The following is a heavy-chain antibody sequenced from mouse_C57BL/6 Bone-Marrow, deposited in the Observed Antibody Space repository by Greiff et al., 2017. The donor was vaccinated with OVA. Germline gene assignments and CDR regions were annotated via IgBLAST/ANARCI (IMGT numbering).Heavy chain of an antibody. D-gene: IGHD1-1*01. CDR3: ARGVYYYGSSYPLDFDY. CDR1: GYTFTSYG. V-gene: IGHV1-81*01. J-gene: IGHJ2*01. Sequence: VQLQESGAELVRPGASVKLSCKASGYTFTSYGISWVKQRTGQGLEWIGEIYPRSGNTYYNEKFKGKATLTADKSSSTAYMELRSLTSEDSAVYFCARGVYYYGSSYPLDFDYWGQGTTLTVSS. CDR2: IYPRSGNT.